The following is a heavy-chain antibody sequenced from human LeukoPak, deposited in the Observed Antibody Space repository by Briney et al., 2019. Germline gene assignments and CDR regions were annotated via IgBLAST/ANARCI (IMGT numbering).Heavy chain of an antibody. CDR3: ARDLPYYDSSGYDHRRWFDP. CDR2: IIPIFGTA. D-gene: IGHD3-22*01. CDR1: GGTFSSYA. V-gene: IGHV1-69*05. J-gene: IGHJ5*02. Sequence: ASVKVSCKASGGTFSSYAISWVRQAPGQGLVWMGRIIPIFGTANYAQKFQGGVTITTDESTSTAYMELSSLRSEDTAVYYCARDLPYYDSSGYDHRRWFDPWGQGTLVTVSS.